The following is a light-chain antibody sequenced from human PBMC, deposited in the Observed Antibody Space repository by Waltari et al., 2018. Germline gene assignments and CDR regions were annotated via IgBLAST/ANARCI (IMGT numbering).Light chain of an antibody. Sequence: QSPLTQPRPVSGSPGPSVTISSTVTSSDVGGYNYVAWYQQHPGKAPELMLFDVNKRPSGVPDRFSGSKSGNTASLTISGLQAEDEADYYCSSYAGSYTVLFGGGTKLTVL. CDR3: SSYAGSYTVL. CDR2: DVN. V-gene: IGLV2-11*01. J-gene: IGLJ2*01. CDR1: SSDVGGYNY.